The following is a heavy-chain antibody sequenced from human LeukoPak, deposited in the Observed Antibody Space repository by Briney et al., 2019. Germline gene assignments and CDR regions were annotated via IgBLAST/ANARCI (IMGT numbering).Heavy chain of an antibody. V-gene: IGHV4-34*01. CDR2: INHSGST. Sequence: SETLSLTCAVYGGSFSGYYWSWIRQPPGKGLEWIGEINHSGSTNYNPSLKSRVTISVDTSKNQFSLKLSSVTAADTAVYYCAREGPHYDFWSGYYPLDYWSQGTLVTVSS. J-gene: IGHJ4*02. CDR1: GGSFSGYY. D-gene: IGHD3-3*01. CDR3: AREGPHYDFWSGYYPLDY.